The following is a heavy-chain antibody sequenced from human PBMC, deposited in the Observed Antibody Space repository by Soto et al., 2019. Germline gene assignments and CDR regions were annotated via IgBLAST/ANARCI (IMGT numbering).Heavy chain of an antibody. Sequence: GGSLRLSCAASGFTFSSYGMHWVRQAPGKGLEWVAVIWYDGSNKYYADSVKGRFTISRDNSKNTLYLQMNSLRAEDTAVYYCARDAQYDYIWGSYRYRIENWFDPWGQGTLVTVSS. CDR3: ARDAQYDYIWGSYRYRIENWFDP. V-gene: IGHV3-33*01. CDR1: GFTFSSYG. D-gene: IGHD3-16*02. J-gene: IGHJ5*02. CDR2: IWYDGSNK.